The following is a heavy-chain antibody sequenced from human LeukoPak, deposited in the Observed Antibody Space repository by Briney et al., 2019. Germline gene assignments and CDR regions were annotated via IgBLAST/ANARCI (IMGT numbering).Heavy chain of an antibody. Sequence: PGGSLRLSRTTSGFTFRDHAMSWFRQAPGKGLEWVGLIKSKAHGGTTESAASVKGRFTISRDDAKSIAYLQMNSLKTEDTAVYYCSRDYSIVKTTIFLDYWGQGTLVTVSS. J-gene: IGHJ4*02. D-gene: IGHD1-26*01. V-gene: IGHV3-49*03. CDR2: IKSKAHGGTT. CDR1: GFTFRDHA. CDR3: SRDYSIVKTTIFLDY.